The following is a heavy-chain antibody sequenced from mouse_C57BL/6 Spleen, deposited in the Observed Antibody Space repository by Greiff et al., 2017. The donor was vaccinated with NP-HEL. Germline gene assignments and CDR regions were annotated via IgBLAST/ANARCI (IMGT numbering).Heavy chain of an antibody. CDR1: GFTFSDYG. D-gene: IGHD1-2*01. J-gene: IGHJ1*03. V-gene: IGHV5-17*01. Sequence: EVKLVESGGGLVKPGGSLKLSCAASGFTFSDYGMHWVRQAPEKGLEWVAYISSGSSTIYYADTVKGRFTISRDNAKNTLFLQMTSLRSEDTAMYYCARGGYDFDVWGTGTTVTVSS. CDR2: ISSGSSTI. CDR3: ARGGYDFDV.